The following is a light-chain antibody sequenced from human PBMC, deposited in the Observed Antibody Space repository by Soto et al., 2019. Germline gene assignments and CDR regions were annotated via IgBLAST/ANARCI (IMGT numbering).Light chain of an antibody. V-gene: IGLV2-8*01. CDR3: SSYAGSGIYV. J-gene: IGLJ1*01. Sequence: QSALTQPPSASGSPGQSVTISCTGTSSDVGGYNYVSWYQQHPGKAPKLMIYEVSKRPSGVPDRFSGSKSGDTASLTVSGLQAEYHADYYCSSYAGSGIYVFGTGTKLTVL. CDR2: EVS. CDR1: SSDVGGYNY.